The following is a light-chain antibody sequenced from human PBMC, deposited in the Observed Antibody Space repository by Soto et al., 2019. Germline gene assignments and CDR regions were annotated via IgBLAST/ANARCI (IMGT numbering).Light chain of an antibody. V-gene: IGKV3-20*01. CDR2: NAF. Sequence: EIVLTQSPGTLSLSPGERATLSCRASQSVSSNSLAWYQQKPGQAPRLLIFNAFNRATGIPDRFSGSGSGTDCTLTISRMEPEDFAVYYCQQYGTSPPTTFGQGTKVEIK. CDR1: QSVSSNS. J-gene: IGKJ1*01. CDR3: QQYGTSPPTT.